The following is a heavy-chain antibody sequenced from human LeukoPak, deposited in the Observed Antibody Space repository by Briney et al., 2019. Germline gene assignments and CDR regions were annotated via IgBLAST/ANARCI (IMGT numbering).Heavy chain of an antibody. J-gene: IGHJ4*02. CDR3: ARGSGGYSSD. V-gene: IGHV4-61*02. D-gene: IGHD3-22*01. Sequence: PSQTLSLTCTVSGGSISSGSYYWSWIRQPAGKGLEWIGRIYTSGSTNYNPSLKSRVTISVDTSKNQFSLKLSSVTAADTAVYYCARGSGGYSSDWGQGTLVTVSS. CDR2: IYTSGST. CDR1: GGSISSGSYY.